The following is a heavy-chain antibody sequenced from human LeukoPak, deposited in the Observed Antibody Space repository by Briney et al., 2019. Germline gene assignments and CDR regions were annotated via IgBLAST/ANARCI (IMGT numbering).Heavy chain of an antibody. V-gene: IGHV3-66*01. J-gene: IGHJ4*02. Sequence: PGGALRLSCAAAGVTFSSNYMSWVRQAPGKGAEWGSVFYSGGGPYSADSVKRRFPISRANSKNTVDLQMNSLRAEDTAVYYCARVKAVYDDYVRRSLPRELVYWGQGTLVTVPS. CDR2: FYSGGGP. CDR3: ARVKAVYDDYVRRSLPRELVY. D-gene: IGHD4-17*01. CDR1: GVTFSSNY.